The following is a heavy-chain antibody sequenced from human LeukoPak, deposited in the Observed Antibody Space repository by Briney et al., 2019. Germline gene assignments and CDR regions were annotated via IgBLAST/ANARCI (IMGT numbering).Heavy chain of an antibody. CDR1: RFSFSAYP. J-gene: IGHJ4*02. Sequence: GSLRLSCAASRFSFSAYPMGWVRQAPGKGLEWVSYISSSTGTIYYADSVKGRFTISRDNAKNSLYLQVNSLRAEDTAVYYCSTGGGSYTTGYFDYWGQGTLVTVSS. V-gene: IGHV3-48*01. CDR3: STGGGSYTTGYFDY. CDR2: ISSSTGTI. D-gene: IGHD1-26*01.